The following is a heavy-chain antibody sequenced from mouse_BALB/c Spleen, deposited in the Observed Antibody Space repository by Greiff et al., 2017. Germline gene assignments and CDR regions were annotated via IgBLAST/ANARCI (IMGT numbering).Heavy chain of an antibody. D-gene: IGHD1-1*01. V-gene: IGHV1S29*02. CDR2: IYPYNGGT. CDR3: ARYHYYGSSYGYAMDY. CDR1: GYTFTDYN. Sequence: VQLQQSGPELVKPGASVKISCKASGYTFTDYNMHWVKQSHGKSLEWIGYIYPYNGGTGYNQKFKSKATLTVDNSSSTAYMELRSLTSEDSAVYYCARYHYYGSSYGYAMDYWGQGTSVTVSS. J-gene: IGHJ4*01.